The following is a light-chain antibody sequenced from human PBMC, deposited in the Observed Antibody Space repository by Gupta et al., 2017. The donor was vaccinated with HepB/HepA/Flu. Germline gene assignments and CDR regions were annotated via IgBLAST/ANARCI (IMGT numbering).Light chain of an antibody. CDR1: QNIRGNS. Sequence: VLTLSPGTRALSTGERASISCRASQNIRGNSLAWYQQKPGQPPTLLIYWASTRDTGIPDRFSGSGSGTDFTLTISSLEPEDVAVYYCQEYGSSPWMFGEGTKVEVK. CDR3: QEYGSSPWM. V-gene: IGKV3-20*01. CDR2: WAS. J-gene: IGKJ1*01.